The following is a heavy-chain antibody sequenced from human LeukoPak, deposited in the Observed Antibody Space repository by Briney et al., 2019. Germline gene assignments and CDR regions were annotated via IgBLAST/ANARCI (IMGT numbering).Heavy chain of an antibody. D-gene: IGHD4-23*01. CDR3: AKRSDYGDNGNYFDF. CDR2: TSSSGDST. J-gene: IGHJ4*02. Sequence: PGGSLRLSCAASGFTFSRYGMSWVRQAPGKGLEWVSATSSSGDSTYYADSVKGRFTISRDNSKSTLSLQMDSLRAEDTAVYYCAKRSDYGDNGNYFDFWGQGTLVTVSS. V-gene: IGHV3-23*01. CDR1: GFTFSRYG.